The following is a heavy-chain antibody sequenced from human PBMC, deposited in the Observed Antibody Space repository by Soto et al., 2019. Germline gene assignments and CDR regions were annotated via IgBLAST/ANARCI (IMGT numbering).Heavy chain of an antibody. Sequence: GGSLRLSCAASGFTFSSYAMSWVRQAPGKGLEWVSAISGSGGSTYYADSVKGRFTISRDNSKNTLYLQMNSLRAEDTAVYYCAKDTQVVVATTSYYYYGMDVWGQGTTVTVSS. CDR1: GFTFSSYA. CDR3: AKDTQVVVATTSYYYYGMDV. CDR2: ISGSGGST. D-gene: IGHD2-15*01. J-gene: IGHJ6*02. V-gene: IGHV3-23*01.